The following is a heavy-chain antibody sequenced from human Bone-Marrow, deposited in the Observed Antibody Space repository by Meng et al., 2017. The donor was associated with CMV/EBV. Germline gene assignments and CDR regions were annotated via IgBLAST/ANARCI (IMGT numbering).Heavy chain of an antibody. J-gene: IGHJ5*02. CDR3: ARGPNSGSYSGWFDP. CDR1: GGSITSYY. Sequence: QVQLQESGPGLGKPSETLSLTCPVSGGSITSYYWSWIRQPPGKGLEGIGYFYYSGSANYNHSLKSRVTLSVDTSKNQFSLKLTSVPAADTAVYYCARGPNSGSYSGWFDPWGQGTLVTVSS. D-gene: IGHD1-26*01. CDR2: FYYSGSA. V-gene: IGHV4-59*01.